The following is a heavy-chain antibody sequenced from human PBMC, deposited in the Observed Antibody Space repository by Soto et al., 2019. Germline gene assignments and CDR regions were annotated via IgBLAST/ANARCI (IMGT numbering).Heavy chain of an antibody. J-gene: IGHJ4*02. CDR3: ATGFYDSSGYLFDY. CDR2: FDPEDGET. V-gene: IGHV1-24*01. D-gene: IGHD3-22*01. Sequence: GASVMVSCQVSGYTLTELSMQWVRQAPGKGLEWMGGFDPEDGETIYAQKFQDRVTMTEDTSTDTAYMELSSLRSEDTAVYYCATGFYDSSGYLFDYWGQGTLVTVSS. CDR1: GYTLTELS.